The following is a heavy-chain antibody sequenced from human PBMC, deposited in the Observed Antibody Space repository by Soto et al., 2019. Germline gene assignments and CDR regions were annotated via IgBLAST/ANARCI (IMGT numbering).Heavy chain of an antibody. V-gene: IGHV3-33*01. CDR1: GFTFSRYG. Sequence: QVQLVESGGGVVQPGRSLRLSCAAYGFTFSRYGMNWVRQAPGKGLEGVAGIGFDGNSKYYADFVKGRLTISRDNSKSTRYVQMTSLRVADTAVYYCARERVSYSGYGDAFDMWGQGTMVTVSS. CDR3: ARERVSYSGYGDAFDM. D-gene: IGHD5-12*01. CDR2: IGFDGNSK. J-gene: IGHJ3*02.